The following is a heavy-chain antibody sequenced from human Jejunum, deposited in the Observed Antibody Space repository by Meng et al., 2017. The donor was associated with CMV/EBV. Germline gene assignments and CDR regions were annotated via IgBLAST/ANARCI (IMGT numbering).Heavy chain of an antibody. Sequence: FGKHAMHWVRQAPGKGLEWVALTSYDEIYKFYADSVKGRFTISRDNSNNTLYHQMNSLRPEDTAVYYCARAETPFCTTTSCYYFDYWGQGTPVTVSS. D-gene: IGHD2-2*01. J-gene: IGHJ4*02. CDR1: FGKHA. CDR2: TSYDEIYK. V-gene: IGHV3-30*04. CDR3: ARAETPFCTTTSCYYFDY.